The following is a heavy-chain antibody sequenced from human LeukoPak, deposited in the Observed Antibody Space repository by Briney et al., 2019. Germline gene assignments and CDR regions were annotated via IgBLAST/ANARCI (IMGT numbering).Heavy chain of an antibody. CDR2: IYYSGST. Sequence: SQTLSLTCTVSGGSISSGDYYWSWIRQPPGKGLEWIGYIYYSGSTYYNPSLKSRVTISVDTSKNQFSLKLSSVTAADTAVYYCARGLNYGSGSYYRLKKYNWFDPWGQGTLVTVSS. CDR3: ARGLNYGSGSYYRLKKYNWFDP. CDR1: GGSISSGDYY. D-gene: IGHD3-10*01. J-gene: IGHJ5*02. V-gene: IGHV4-30-4*01.